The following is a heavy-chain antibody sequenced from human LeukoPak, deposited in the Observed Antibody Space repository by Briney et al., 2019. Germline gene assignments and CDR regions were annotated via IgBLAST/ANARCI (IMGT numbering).Heavy chain of an antibody. V-gene: IGHV3-7*01. Sequence: GGSLRLSCAASGFTFSSYWMSWVRQAPGRGLEWVANIKQDGSEKYYVDSVKGRFTISRDNAKNSLCLQMNSLRAEDTALYCCASGRQLGYWGQGTLVTVSS. D-gene: IGHD3-16*01. J-gene: IGHJ4*02. CDR1: GFTFSSYW. CDR2: IKQDGSEK. CDR3: ASGRQLGY.